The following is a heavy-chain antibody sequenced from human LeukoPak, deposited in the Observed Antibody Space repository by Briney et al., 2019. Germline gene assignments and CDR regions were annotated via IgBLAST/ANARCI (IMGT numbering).Heavy chain of an antibody. J-gene: IGHJ5*02. CDR2: IYYSGAT. D-gene: IGHD5-24*01. Sequence: SETLSLTCTVSDGSISNYYWSWIRQPPGKGLEWIGRIYYSGATNYNPSLKGRVTMSIDTSKNQFSLKLSSVTAADTAVYYCARRPVEMAAIREDNWLDPWGQGTLVTVSS. CDR3: ARRPVEMAAIREDNWLDP. V-gene: IGHV4-59*08. CDR1: DGSISNYY.